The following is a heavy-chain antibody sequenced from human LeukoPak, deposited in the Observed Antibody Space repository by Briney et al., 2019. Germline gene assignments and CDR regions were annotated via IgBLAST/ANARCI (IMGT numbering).Heavy chain of an antibody. CDR2: IYTSGST. CDR1: GGSISNYY. Sequence: SETLSLTCTVSGGSISNYYWSWIRQPAGKGLEWIGRIYTSGSTYYNPSLGSRVTMSVDTSKNQFSLKLSSVTAADTAVYYCARDAYYYDSSGYNICDYWGQGTLVTVSS. D-gene: IGHD3-22*01. CDR3: ARDAYYYDSSGYNICDY. V-gene: IGHV4-4*07. J-gene: IGHJ4*02.